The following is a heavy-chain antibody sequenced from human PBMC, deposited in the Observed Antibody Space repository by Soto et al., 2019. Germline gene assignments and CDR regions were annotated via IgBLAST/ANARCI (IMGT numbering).Heavy chain of an antibody. D-gene: IGHD3-3*01. CDR3: ARVGFLYYYYYYGMDV. CDR2: IKQDGSEK. Sequence: EVQLVESGGGLVQPGGSLRLSCAASGFTFSSYWMSWVRQAPGKGLEWVANIKQDGSEKYYVDSVKGRFIISRDNAKNSLYLQMNSLRAEDTAVYYCARVGFLYYYYYYGMDVWGQGTTVTVSS. CDR1: GFTFSSYW. J-gene: IGHJ6*02. V-gene: IGHV3-7*03.